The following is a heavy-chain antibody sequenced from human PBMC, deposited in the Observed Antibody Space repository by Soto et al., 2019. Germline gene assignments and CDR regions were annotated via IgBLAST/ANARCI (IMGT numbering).Heavy chain of an antibody. D-gene: IGHD2-8*01. CDR2: ISSSSSYI. CDR1: GFTFSSYS. CDR3: ARDGGGCTNGVCYTGDY. Sequence: GGSLILSCAAAGFTFSSYSMNWVRQAPGKGLEWVSSISSSSSYIYYADSVKGRFTISRDNAKDSLYLQMNSLRAEDTAEYYCARDGGGCTNGVCYTGDYWGQGTLVTVSS. J-gene: IGHJ4*02. V-gene: IGHV3-21*01.